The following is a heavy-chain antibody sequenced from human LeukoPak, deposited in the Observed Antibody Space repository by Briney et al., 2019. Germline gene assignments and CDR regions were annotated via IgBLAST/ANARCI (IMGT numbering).Heavy chain of an antibody. D-gene: IGHD3-3*01. Sequence: PGGSLRLSCAVCGFHFSCYSMIWVRPAPGKGRAWVSYISSSSSTIYYADSAKGRFNIFRDNAKNSLYLQMNSLRAEDTAVYYCASGVTIFVVVMANWGQGTLVTVSS. CDR2: ISSSSSTI. V-gene: IGHV3-48*01. CDR3: ASGVTIFVVVMAN. CDR1: GFHFSCYS. J-gene: IGHJ4*02.